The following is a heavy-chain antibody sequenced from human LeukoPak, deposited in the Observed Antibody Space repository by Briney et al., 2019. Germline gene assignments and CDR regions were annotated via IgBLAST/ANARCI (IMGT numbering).Heavy chain of an antibody. CDR3: ARVGDFWSGLIDY. CDR1: GFTFSSYA. Sequence: GGSLRLSCAASGFTFSSYAMHWVRQAPGKGLEWVAVISYDGSNKYYADSVKGRFTISRDNAKNTLYLQMNSLRAEDTAVYYCARVGDFWSGLIDYWGQGTLVTVSS. V-gene: IGHV3-30*04. D-gene: IGHD3-3*01. CDR2: ISYDGSNK. J-gene: IGHJ4*02.